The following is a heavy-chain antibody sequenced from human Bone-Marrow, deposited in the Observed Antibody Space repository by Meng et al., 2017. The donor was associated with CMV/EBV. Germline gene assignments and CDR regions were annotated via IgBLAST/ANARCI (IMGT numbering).Heavy chain of an antibody. CDR2: IYYSGST. CDR1: TFSSYA. J-gene: IGHJ4*01. Sequence: TFSSYAMSWVRQAPGKGLEWIGSIYYSGSTYYNPSLKSRVTISVDTYKNQFSLKLSSVTAADTAVYYCARRALIAAAGTFDYWGHGTLVTVSS. V-gene: IGHV4-39*01. D-gene: IGHD6-13*01. CDR3: ARRALIAAAGTFDY.